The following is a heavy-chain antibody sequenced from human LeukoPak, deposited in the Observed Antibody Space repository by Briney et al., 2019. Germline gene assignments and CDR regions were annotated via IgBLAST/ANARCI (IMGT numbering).Heavy chain of an antibody. CDR2: IWYDGSNK. D-gene: IGHD3-10*01. CDR3: ARAMVRGVTGYYYYYGMDV. V-gene: IGHV3-33*01. Sequence: GGSLRLSCAASGFTFSSYGMHWVRQAPGKGLEWVAVIWYDGSNKYYADSVKGRFTISRDNSKNTLYLQMNSLRAVDTAVYYCARAMVRGVTGYYYYYGMDVWGQGTTVTVSS. J-gene: IGHJ6*02. CDR1: GFTFSSYG.